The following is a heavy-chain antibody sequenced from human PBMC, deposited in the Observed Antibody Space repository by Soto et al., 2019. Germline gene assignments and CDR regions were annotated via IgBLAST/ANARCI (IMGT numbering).Heavy chain of an antibody. CDR1: GFTVSTYS. CDR3: VRCWGTGDGSTLGYNWFDP. V-gene: IGHV3-30-3*01. CDR2: MSYDGTTK. J-gene: IGHJ5*02. D-gene: IGHD1-1*01. Sequence: QVQVMESGGGVVQPGRSLRLSCAASGFTVSTYSMHWVRQAPGKGLECVALMSYDGTTKDYADSVKGRFTISRDNSKNXLXXQRNSLTTEDTAVYYCVRCWGTGDGSTLGYNWFDPWGQGTLVTVSS.